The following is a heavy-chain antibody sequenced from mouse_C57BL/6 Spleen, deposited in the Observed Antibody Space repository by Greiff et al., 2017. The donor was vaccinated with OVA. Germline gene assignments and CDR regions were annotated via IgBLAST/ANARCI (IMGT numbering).Heavy chain of an antibody. D-gene: IGHD1-1*01. Sequence: VQLQQSGAELVRPGTSVKVSCKASGYAFTNYLIEWVKQRPGQGLEWIGVINPGSGGTNYNEKFKGKATLTADKSSSTAYMQLSSLTSEDSAVYFCAREGIYYYGSSPMDYWGQGTSVTVSS. CDR1: GYAFTNYL. CDR3: AREGIYYYGSSPMDY. V-gene: IGHV1-54*01. J-gene: IGHJ4*01. CDR2: INPGSGGT.